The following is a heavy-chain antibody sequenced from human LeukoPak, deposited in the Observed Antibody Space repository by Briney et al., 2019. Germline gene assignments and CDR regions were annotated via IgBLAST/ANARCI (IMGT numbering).Heavy chain of an antibody. V-gene: IGHV1-69*05. CDR1: GGTFSSYA. CDR3: ARGADSGSYYASNWFDP. D-gene: IGHD1-26*01. CDR2: IIPIFGTA. J-gene: IGHJ5*02. Sequence: SVKVSCKASGGTFSSYAISWVRQAPGQGLEWMGRIIPIFGTANYAQKFQGRVTITTDESTSTAYMELSSLRSEDTAVYYCARGADSGSYYASNWFDPWGQGTLVTVSS.